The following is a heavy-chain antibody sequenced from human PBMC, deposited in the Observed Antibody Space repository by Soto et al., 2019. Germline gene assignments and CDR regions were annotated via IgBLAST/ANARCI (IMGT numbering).Heavy chain of an antibody. CDR3: AIDMYNWNYDNY. V-gene: IGHV3-33*01. D-gene: IGHD1-7*01. J-gene: IGHJ4*02. Sequence: QVQLVESGGGVVQPGRSLGLSCAASGFTFSSYGMHWVRQAPGKGLEWVAVIWYDGSNKYYADSVKGRFTISRDNSKNTLYLQMNSLRAEDTAVYYCAIDMYNWNYDNYWGQGTLVTVSS. CDR1: GFTFSSYG. CDR2: IWYDGSNK.